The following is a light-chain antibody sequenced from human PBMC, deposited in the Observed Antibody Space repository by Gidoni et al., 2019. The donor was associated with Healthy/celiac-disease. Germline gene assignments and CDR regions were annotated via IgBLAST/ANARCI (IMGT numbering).Light chain of an antibody. CDR1: QSVSSY. CDR2: DAS. V-gene: IGKV3-11*01. J-gene: IGKJ4*01. CDR3: QQRSNWPPLT. Sequence: EIVLTQSPATLSLSPGERATLSCRASQSVSSYLAWYQQKPGQAPRLLIYDASNRATCIPARCSGSGSGTDFTLTISSLEPEDFAVYYCQQRSNWPPLTFXGXTKVEIK.